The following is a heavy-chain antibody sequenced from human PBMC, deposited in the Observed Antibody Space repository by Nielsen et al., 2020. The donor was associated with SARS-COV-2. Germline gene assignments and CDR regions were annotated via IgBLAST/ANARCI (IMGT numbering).Heavy chain of an antibody. CDR1: GGSISSGTYY. CDR2: VYTSGRT. CDR3: ARESEYRDRWKALDS. J-gene: IGHJ5*01. Sequence: SETLSLTCTVSGGSISSGTYYWSWIRQHPGKGLEWIGYVYTSGRTFYNPSLKSRVAISEDTSKNQFSLNLNSVTAADTAVYFCARESEYRDRWKALDSWGHGTLVTVS. V-gene: IGHV4-31*03. D-gene: IGHD2-2*01.